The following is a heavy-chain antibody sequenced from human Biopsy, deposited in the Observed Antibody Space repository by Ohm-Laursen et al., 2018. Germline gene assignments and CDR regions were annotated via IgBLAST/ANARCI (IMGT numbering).Heavy chain of an antibody. CDR1: GGSLSSHS. Sequence: GTLSLTCPVSGGSLSSHSWSWIRQPAGKGLEWIGQIYTSGITNYNPSLKSRVTMSVDTSKNKFSLRVSSVTAADTAVYYCARDRDRRGWFDPWGQGTLVTVSS. CDR2: IYTSGIT. D-gene: IGHD1-14*01. CDR3: ARDRDRRGWFDP. V-gene: IGHV4-4*07. J-gene: IGHJ5*02.